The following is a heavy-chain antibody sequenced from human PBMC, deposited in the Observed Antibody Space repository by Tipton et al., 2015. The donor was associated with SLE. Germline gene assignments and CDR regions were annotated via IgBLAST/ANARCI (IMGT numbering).Heavy chain of an antibody. J-gene: IGHJ5*02. CDR2: IHHSGIT. V-gene: IGHV4-38-2*02. CDR1: GYSIRNGYY. D-gene: IGHD1-26*01. CDR3: ARGPPCMVWERIWFDP. Sequence: TLSLTCNVSGYSIRNGYYWGWIRQAPGKGLEWTGTIHHSGITNYNPSLQSRVTISVDRSKNQFSLKLTSVTAADTAVYYCARGPPCMVWERIWFDPWGQGTQLTVSS.